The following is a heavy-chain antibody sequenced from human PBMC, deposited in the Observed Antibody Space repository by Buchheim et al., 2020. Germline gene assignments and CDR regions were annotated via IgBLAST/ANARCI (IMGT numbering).Heavy chain of an antibody. CDR3: ARGSAMNHDY. CDR1: GYTFTSYD. V-gene: IGHV1-8*01. Sequence: QVQLVQYGAEVKKPGASVKVSCKASGYTFTSYDINWVRQATGQGLEWMGWMTPNSGNTRYALTFQGRVTLPRNTSISTAYMELRSLRSEDRAVYYCARGSAMNHDYWGQGTL. J-gene: IGHJ4*02. CDR2: MTPNSGNT. D-gene: IGHD1-14*01.